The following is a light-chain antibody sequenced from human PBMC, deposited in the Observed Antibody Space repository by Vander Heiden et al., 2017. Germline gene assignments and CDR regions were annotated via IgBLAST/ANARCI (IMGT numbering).Light chain of an antibody. Sequence: AIQMTQSPSSLCASVGARVTITCRASQGIRNELGWYQQKPGKAPKLLIYAASSLQSGVPSRFSGSGSGTDFTLTISSLQPEDFATYYCLQDYNYPRTFGQGTKVEIK. CDR3: LQDYNYPRT. V-gene: IGKV1-6*01. CDR1: QGIRNE. CDR2: AAS. J-gene: IGKJ1*01.